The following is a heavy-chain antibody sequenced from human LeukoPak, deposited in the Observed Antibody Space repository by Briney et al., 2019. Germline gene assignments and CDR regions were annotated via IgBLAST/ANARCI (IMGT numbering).Heavy chain of an antibody. V-gene: IGHV3-53*01. CDR2: IYSGGST. Sequence: GGSLRLSCAVSGFTVSSNYMSWVRQAPGKGLEWVSVIYSGGSTYYADSVKDRFTISRDNSKNTLYLQMNSLRAEDTAVYYCARGTTMVRVLDYWGQGTLVTVSS. CDR1: GFTVSSNY. CDR3: ARGTTMVRVLDY. J-gene: IGHJ4*02. D-gene: IGHD3-10*01.